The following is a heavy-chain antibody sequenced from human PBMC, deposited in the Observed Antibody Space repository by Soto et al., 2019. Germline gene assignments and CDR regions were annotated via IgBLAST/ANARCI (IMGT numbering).Heavy chain of an antibody. Sequence: QVQLVQSGAEVKKPGASVKVSCKTSGYTFAAYYIHWIRQAPGQGLEWMGWINPTSGGTVYSQNFQDRVTMTRDTSICTAYMVLRRLNSDDTALYYCARDPDYVDYWGYFFDSWGQGTPVTVSS. V-gene: IGHV1-2*02. CDR1: GYTFAAYY. CDR2: INPTSGGT. CDR3: ARDPDYVDYWGYFFDS. J-gene: IGHJ4*02. D-gene: IGHD4-17*01.